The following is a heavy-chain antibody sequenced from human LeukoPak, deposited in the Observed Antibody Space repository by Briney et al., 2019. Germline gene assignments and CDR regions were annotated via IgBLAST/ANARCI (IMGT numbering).Heavy chain of an antibody. V-gene: IGHV1-18*01. J-gene: IGHJ6*02. CDR2: ISAYNGNT. CDR1: GYTFTSYG. Sequence: ASVKVSCKASGYTFTSYGISWVRQAPGQGLEWMGWISAYNGNTNYAQKLQGRVTMTTDTSTSTAYMELRSLRSDDTAVYYCARFLELDHYYYYYGMDVWGQGTTVTVSS. CDR3: ARFLELDHYYYYYGMDV. D-gene: IGHD1-1*01.